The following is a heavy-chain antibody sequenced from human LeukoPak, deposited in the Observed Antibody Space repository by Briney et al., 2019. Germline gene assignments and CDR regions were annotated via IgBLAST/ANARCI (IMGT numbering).Heavy chain of an antibody. Sequence: GGSLRLSCAASGFTFSNAWMSWVRQAPGKWLEWVGRINSDGSSTSYADSVKGRFTISRDYSKDTLFLQMNSLRAEDTALYYCAKAHVPTMIRGVVSSDWGQGTLVTVSS. J-gene: IGHJ4*02. CDR1: GFTFSNAW. V-gene: IGHV3-74*01. CDR2: INSDGSST. D-gene: IGHD3-10*01. CDR3: AKAHVPTMIRGVVSSD.